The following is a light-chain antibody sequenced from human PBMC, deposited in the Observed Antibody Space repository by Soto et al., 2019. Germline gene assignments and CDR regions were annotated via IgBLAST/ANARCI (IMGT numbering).Light chain of an antibody. J-gene: IGLJ1*01. CDR1: SSNIGAGHD. V-gene: IGLV1-40*01. CDR3: SSYTSSSTL. Sequence: QSVLTQPPSVSGAPGQRVTISCTGSSSNIGAGHDVHWYQQLPGTAPKLLIYGNGNRPSGVSNRFSGSKSGNTASLTISGLQAEDEADYYCSSYTSSSTLFGTGTKVTVL. CDR2: GNG.